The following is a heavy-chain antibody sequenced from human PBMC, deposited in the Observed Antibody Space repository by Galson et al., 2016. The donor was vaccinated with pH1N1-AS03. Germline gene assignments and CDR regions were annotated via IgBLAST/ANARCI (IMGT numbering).Heavy chain of an antibody. J-gene: IGHJ4*02. CDR3: TKEGYGDYFDY. V-gene: IGHV3-15*01. CDR1: GFTFRYAW. D-gene: IGHD4-17*01. Sequence: SLRISCAASGFTFRYAWMSWVRQAPGKGLEWVGRIKSKTGGGTTDFAAPVEGRFTISRDDSKNMLYLQMNSLKTEDSAMYYCTKEGYGDYFDYWGQGTLVTVSS. CDR2: IKSKTGGGTT.